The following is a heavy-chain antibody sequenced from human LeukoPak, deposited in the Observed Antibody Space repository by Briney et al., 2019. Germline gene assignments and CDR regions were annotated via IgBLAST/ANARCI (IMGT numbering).Heavy chain of an antibody. D-gene: IGHD6-6*01. CDR1: GFTFSSYA. Sequence: GGSLRLSCAASGFTFSSYAMSWVRQAPGKGLEWVSAISGSGGSTYYADSVKGRFTISRDNSKNTLYLQMNSLRAEDTAVYYRADFEYSSSSDYWGQGTLVTVSS. J-gene: IGHJ4*02. V-gene: IGHV3-23*01. CDR3: ADFEYSSSSDY. CDR2: ISGSGGST.